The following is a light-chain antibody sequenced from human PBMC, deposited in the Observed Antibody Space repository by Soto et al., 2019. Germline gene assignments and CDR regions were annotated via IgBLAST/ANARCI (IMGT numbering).Light chain of an antibody. J-gene: IGKJ1*01. Sequence: DVQMTKSPSSLSASVGARVTITCRASQNIDRYLNWYQQKPGKAPNFMIYAASTLENGVPPRFSGNVSGTDFTLTFSSLQPDDYATYDCQQSSMTPWTFGQGTKVDIK. CDR1: QNIDRY. CDR2: AAS. V-gene: IGKV1-39*01. CDR3: QQSSMTPWT.